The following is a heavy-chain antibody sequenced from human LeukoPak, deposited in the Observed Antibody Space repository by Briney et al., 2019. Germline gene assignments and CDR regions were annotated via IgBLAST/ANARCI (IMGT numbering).Heavy chain of an antibody. CDR2: ISYSGST. J-gene: IGHJ6*02. Sequence: SETLSLTCTLSAPSIRFHYWSWIRQPPGKGLEWIGYISYSGSTNYNPSLKSRLTILADTSKNQFSLELSSVAAAFTCVYYCSRHSYSYDMGVWGQGTTVTVSS. CDR3: SRHSYSYDMGV. CDR1: APSIRFHY. V-gene: IGHV4-59*08. D-gene: IGHD1-26*01.